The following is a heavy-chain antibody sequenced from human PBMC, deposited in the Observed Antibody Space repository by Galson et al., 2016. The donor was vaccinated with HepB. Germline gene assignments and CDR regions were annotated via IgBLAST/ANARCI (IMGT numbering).Heavy chain of an antibody. CDR3: ARQFPFYQSDY. Sequence: ETLSLTCTVSGGSFNTKNYYWGWIRQPPGKGLEWIGSMSYSGATYCNPSLKSRVTISVDPSKSHFSLKLSSVTAADTAVYYCARQFPFYQSDYWGPGILVTVSS. CDR2: MSYSGAT. J-gene: IGHJ4*02. V-gene: IGHV4-39*01. CDR1: GGSFNTKNYY. D-gene: IGHD2/OR15-2a*01.